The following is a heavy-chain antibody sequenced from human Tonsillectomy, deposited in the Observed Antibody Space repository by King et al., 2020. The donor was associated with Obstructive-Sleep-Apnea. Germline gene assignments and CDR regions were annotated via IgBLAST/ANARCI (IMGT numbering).Heavy chain of an antibody. CDR1: GYTFTGYY. D-gene: IGHD3-10*01. J-gene: IGHJ4*02. CDR3: ARDRGGFDY. Sequence: VQLVESGAEVKKPGASVKVSCKISGYTFTGYYMHWVRQAPGRGLEWLGWISPNSGGTNYAQKFQGRVTMTRDTSISTAYMELSRLRSGDTAVYYCARDRGGFDYWGQGTLVTVSS. V-gene: IGHV1-2*02. CDR2: ISPNSGGT.